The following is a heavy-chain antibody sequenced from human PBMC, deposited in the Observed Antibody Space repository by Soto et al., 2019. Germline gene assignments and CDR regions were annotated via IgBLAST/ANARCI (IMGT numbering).Heavy chain of an antibody. V-gene: IGHV4-59*04. Sequence: SETLSLTCTVSGGSISSYSWSWIRQPPGKGLEWIGFIYQSGSTYYNPSLKSRGTMSVDRSKNQFSLKLTSVTAADTAVYYCARAYYDYWTSSHYGMDVWGQGTTVTVS. CDR3: ARAYYDYWTSSHYGMDV. J-gene: IGHJ6*02. CDR2: IYQSGST. CDR1: GGSISSYS. D-gene: IGHD3-3*01.